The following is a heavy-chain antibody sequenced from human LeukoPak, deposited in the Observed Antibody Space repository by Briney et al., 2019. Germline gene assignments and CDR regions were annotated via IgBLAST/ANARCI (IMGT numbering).Heavy chain of an antibody. CDR2: MREDGSEI. J-gene: IGHJ4*02. CDR1: GFPFDVQT. V-gene: IGHV3-7*01. CDR3: AKGGATRGRFEN. Sequence: GGSLRLSCAASGFPFDVQTMSWVRQAPGQGLDWVASMREDGSEIYYVDSVKGRFTISRDNPKNSLYLQMNSLRGEDTAVYYCAKGGATRGRFENWGPGTLVIVSS. D-gene: IGHD1-26*01.